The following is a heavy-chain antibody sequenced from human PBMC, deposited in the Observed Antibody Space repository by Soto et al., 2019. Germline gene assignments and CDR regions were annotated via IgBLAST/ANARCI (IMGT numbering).Heavy chain of an antibody. J-gene: IGHJ6*03. CDR2: IYSGGST. CDR1: GFTVSSNY. D-gene: IGHD4-17*01. V-gene: IGHV3-66*01. CDR3: ARMTTVMKYYYYMDV. Sequence: GESLKISCAASGFTVSSNYMSWVRQAPGKGLEWVSVIYSGGSTYYADSVKGRFTISRDNSKNTLYLQMNSLRAEDTAVYYCARMTTVMKYYYYMDVWGKGTTVTVSS.